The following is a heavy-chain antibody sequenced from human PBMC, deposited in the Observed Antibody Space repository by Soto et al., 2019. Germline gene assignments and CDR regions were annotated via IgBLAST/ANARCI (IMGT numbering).Heavy chain of an antibody. Sequence: QVQLVESGGGVVQPGRSLRLSCAASGFTFSSYGMHWVRQAPGKGLEWVAVISYDGSNKYYADSVKGRFTISRDNSKNTLYLQMNSLRAEDTAVYYCAKTRGAAAAFDYWGQGTLVTVSS. D-gene: IGHD6-13*01. CDR3: AKTRGAAAAFDY. CDR2: ISYDGSNK. V-gene: IGHV3-30*18. CDR1: GFTFSSYG. J-gene: IGHJ4*02.